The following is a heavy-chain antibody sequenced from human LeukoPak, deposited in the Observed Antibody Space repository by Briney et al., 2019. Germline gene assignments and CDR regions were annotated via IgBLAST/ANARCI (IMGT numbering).Heavy chain of an antibody. Sequence: GASVKVSCKASGYTFTSYGISWVRQAPGQGLEWMGWISAYDGNTNYAQKLQGRVTMTTDTSTSTAYMELRSLRSDDTAVYYCARGAKYNWNDEGQDYWGQGTLVTVSS. CDR3: ARGAKYNWNDEGQDY. J-gene: IGHJ4*02. CDR2: ISAYDGNT. V-gene: IGHV1-18*01. D-gene: IGHD1-1*01. CDR1: GYTFTSYG.